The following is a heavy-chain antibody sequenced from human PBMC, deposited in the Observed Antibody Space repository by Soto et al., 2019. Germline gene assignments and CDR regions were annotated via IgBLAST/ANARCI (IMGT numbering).Heavy chain of an antibody. J-gene: IGHJ5*02. CDR2: ISGSGRTI. CDR3: AMLPFPWGGFDP. CDR1: GIVFSDY. V-gene: IGHV3-11*01. Sequence: QVQLVESGGGLVKPGGSLRLSCAASGIVFSDYMSWVRQAPGKGLEWLSYISGSGRTIYSADSVKGRFTISRDNATNSLYLQMNNVRTEDTAVYDSAMLPFPWGGFDPWGQGTLVTVSS. D-gene: IGHD3-16*01.